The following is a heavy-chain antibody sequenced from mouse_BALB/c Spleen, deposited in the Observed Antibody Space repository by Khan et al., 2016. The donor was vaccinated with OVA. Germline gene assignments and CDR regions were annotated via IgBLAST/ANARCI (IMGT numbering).Heavy chain of an antibody. J-gene: IGHJ1*01. CDR3: AGRKRLYFDV. CDR1: GYTFTDYS. V-gene: IGHV9-2-1*01. Sequence: QIQLVQSGPELKKPGETVKISCKASGYTFTDYSMHWVKQAPGKGLKWMGWINNKTGEPTYADDLKGRFAFPLETSASTAYLLINNLKNEATATYFCAGRKRLYFDVWGAGTTVTVSS. CDR2: INNKTGEP.